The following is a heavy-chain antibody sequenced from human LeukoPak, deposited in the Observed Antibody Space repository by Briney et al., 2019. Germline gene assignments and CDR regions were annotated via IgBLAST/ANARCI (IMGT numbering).Heavy chain of an antibody. V-gene: IGHV3-11*01. CDR2: ISSSGSTI. CDR1: GFTFSDYY. D-gene: IGHD1-26*01. CDR3: ARLIVGATTVFDY. Sequence: PGGSLRLSCAASGFTFSDYYMSWIRQAPGKGLECVSYISSSGSTIYYADSVKGRFTISRDNAKNSLYLQMNSLRAEDTAVYYCARLIVGATTVFDYWGQGTLVTVSS. J-gene: IGHJ4*02.